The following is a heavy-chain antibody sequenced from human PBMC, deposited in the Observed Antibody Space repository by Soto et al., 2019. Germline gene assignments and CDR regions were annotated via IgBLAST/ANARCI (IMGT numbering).Heavy chain of an antibody. Sequence: EVQLLESGGGLVQPGGSPRLSCAASGFTFSSYAMSWVRQAPGKGLEWVSAISGSGGSTYYADSVKGRFTISRDNSKNTLYLQLNSLSGDETAVYYCAKDPQLPVGWFDPWGQGTLVTVSS. V-gene: IGHV3-23*01. CDR2: ISGSGGST. D-gene: IGHD2-2*01. CDR3: AKDPQLPVGWFDP. J-gene: IGHJ5*02. CDR1: GFTFSSYA.